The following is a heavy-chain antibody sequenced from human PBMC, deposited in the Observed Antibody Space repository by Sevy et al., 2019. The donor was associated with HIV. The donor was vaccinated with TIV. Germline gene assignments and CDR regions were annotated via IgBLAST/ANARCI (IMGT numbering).Heavy chain of an antibody. CDR1: GFTXSSYW. J-gene: IGHJ4*01. CDR2: IKQDGSEK. CDR3: ARDQYFXXXLXXXXXXY. D-gene: IGHD3-9*01. Sequence: GGSLRLSCAASGFTXSSYWMSWVRQAPGKGLEWVANIKQDGSEKYYVDSVKGRFTISRDNAKNSLYLQMNSLRAEDTAVYYCARDQYFXXXLXXXXXXYWGXXTLVTVSS. V-gene: IGHV3-7*01.